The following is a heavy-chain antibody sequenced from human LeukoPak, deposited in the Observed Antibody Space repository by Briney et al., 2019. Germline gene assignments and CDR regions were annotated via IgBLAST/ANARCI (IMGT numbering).Heavy chain of an antibody. CDR3: AKGVGYYYFDY. V-gene: IGHV3-23*01. CDR2: IGGSGGST. D-gene: IGHD5-12*01. J-gene: IGHJ4*02. Sequence: GGSLRLSCAASGFTFSTYATSWVRQAPGKGLEWVSAIGGSGGSTYYADSVKGRFTISRDNSKNTLYLQMNSLRAEDTAVYYCAKGVGYYYFDYWGQGTLVTVSS. CDR1: GFTFSTYA.